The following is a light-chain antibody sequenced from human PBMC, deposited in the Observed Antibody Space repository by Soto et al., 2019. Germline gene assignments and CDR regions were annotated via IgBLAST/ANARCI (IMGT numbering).Light chain of an antibody. J-gene: IGLJ2*01. V-gene: IGLV1-40*01. CDR1: SSNIGAGYD. CDR3: QSYDSSLSGSV. CDR2: GNS. Sequence: QAVVTQPPSVSGAPGQRVTISCTGSSSNIGAGYDVHWYQQLPGTAPKLLIYGNSNRPSGVPDRFSGSKSGTSASLAITGLQAGDEADYYCQSYDSSLSGSVFGGGTKVTVL.